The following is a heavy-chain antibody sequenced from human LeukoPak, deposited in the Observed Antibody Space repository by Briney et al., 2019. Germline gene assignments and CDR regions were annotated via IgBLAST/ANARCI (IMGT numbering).Heavy chain of an antibody. CDR2: INLSDGDT. CDR1: GYTFISYY. V-gene: IGHV1-46*01. D-gene: IGHD2-15*01. Sequence: GASVTVSCKASGYTFISYYIHWVRQAPGQGLEWMGIINLSDGDTTYAQKFQGRVTMTRDMSTSTVYMELSSLRSEDTAVYYCAREGYCSVGSCYSGAHFQHWGQGTLVTVSS. CDR3: AREGYCSVGSCYSGAHFQH. J-gene: IGHJ1*01.